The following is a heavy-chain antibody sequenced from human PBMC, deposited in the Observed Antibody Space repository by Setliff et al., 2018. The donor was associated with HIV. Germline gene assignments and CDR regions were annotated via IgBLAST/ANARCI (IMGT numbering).Heavy chain of an antibody. V-gene: IGHV1-3*01. CDR2: INVGKGDT. Sequence: ASVKVSCKSSGYTVNGCXXXXVXQAPGQSLEWMGWINVGKGDTTYSQEFQGRITITRDTSANTAYMELSSLRSDDTAVYFCARGALLAVFDFDYWGHGTLVTVSS. D-gene: IGHD3-10*01. CDR1: GYTVNGCX. CDR3: ARGALLAVFDFDY. J-gene: IGHJ4*01.